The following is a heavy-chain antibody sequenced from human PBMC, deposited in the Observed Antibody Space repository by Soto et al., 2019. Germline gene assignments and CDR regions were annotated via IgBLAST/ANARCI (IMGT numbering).Heavy chain of an antibody. D-gene: IGHD3-3*01. J-gene: IGHJ4*02. CDR2: ITNGNT. CDR1: GSTFGTYG. CDR3: AKDKERGGYDSDFDS. V-gene: IGHV3-23*01. Sequence: GGSLRLSCAASGSTFGTYGMGWVRQAPGKGLEWVSTITNGNTYYAASVKGRFTISRDNSKNTLYLQMSSLRAEDTALYYCAKDKERGGYDSDFDSWGQGTLVTVSS.